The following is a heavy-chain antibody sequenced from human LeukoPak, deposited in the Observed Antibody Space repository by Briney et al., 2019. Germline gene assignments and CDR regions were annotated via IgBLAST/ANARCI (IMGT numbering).Heavy chain of an antibody. CDR1: GGTFSSYA. Sequence: SVKVSCKASGGTFSSYAISWVRQAPGQGFEWMGGIIPIFGTANYAQKFQGRVTITAVESMRTAYMELSGLRSEDTAVYYCARGWLAETTVVTPYNYWGQGTLVTVSS. CDR3: ARGWLAETTVVTPYNY. CDR2: IIPIFGTA. J-gene: IGHJ4*02. V-gene: IGHV1-69*13. D-gene: IGHD4-23*01.